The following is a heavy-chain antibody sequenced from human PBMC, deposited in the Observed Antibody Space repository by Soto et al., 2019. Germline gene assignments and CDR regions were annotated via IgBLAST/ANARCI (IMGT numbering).Heavy chain of an antibody. CDR2: IFYSAST. Sequence: QLQLQESGPGLVKPSETLSLTCTVSGGSINTRYYYWDWIRQPPGKGLEWIGTIFYSASTYQNPSLQSRVTISVDMSKNQSSRKLSSVPAADTAVYYCARSFYMGGWFDSWAQGPLVTVSS. V-gene: IGHV4-39*01. CDR1: GGSINTRYYY. D-gene: IGHD3-16*02. CDR3: ARSFYMGGWFDS. J-gene: IGHJ5*01.